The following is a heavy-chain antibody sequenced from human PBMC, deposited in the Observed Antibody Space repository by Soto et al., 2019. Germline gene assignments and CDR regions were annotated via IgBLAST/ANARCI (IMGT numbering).Heavy chain of an antibody. CDR3: AHSRVTMVRGVIYYYYGMDV. Sequence: SGPTLVNHTQTLTLTFTFCGFSLSTSRVGVGWIRQPPGKALEWLALIYWNDDKRYSPSLKSRLTITKDTSKNQVVLTMTNMDPVDTATYYCAHSRVTMVRGVIYYYYGMDVWGQGTTVTVSS. D-gene: IGHD3-10*01. J-gene: IGHJ6*02. V-gene: IGHV2-5*01. CDR2: IYWNDDK. CDR1: GFSLSTSRVG.